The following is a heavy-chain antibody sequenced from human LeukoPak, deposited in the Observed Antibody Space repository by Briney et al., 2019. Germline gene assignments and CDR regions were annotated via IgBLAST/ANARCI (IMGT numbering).Heavy chain of an antibody. CDR3: AKPANIRFLEWSNFDS. CDR1: GFTFSSYA. J-gene: IGHJ4*02. Sequence: GGSLRLSCAASGFTFSSYAMSWVRQAPGKGLEWVSAISGSGGSTYYADSVKGRFTISRDNSKNTLYLQMNSLRAEDTAVYYCAKPANIRFLEWSNFDSWGQGTLVTVSS. V-gene: IGHV3-23*01. CDR2: ISGSGGST. D-gene: IGHD3-3*01.